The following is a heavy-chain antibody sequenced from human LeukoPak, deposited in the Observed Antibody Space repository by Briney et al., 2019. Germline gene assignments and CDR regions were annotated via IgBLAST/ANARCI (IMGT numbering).Heavy chain of an antibody. V-gene: IGHV4-30-4*08. Sequence: SETLSLTCTVSGGSISSGDYYWSWIRQPPGKGLERIGYIYYSGSTYYNPSLKSRVTISVDTSKNQFSLKLSSVTAADTAVYYCARGTHSSNDAFDIWGQGTMVTVSS. CDR1: GGSISSGDYY. CDR3: ARGTHSSNDAFDI. D-gene: IGHD6-13*01. CDR2: IYYSGST. J-gene: IGHJ3*02.